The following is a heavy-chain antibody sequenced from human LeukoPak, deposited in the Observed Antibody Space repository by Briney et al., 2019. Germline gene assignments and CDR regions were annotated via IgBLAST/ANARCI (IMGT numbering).Heavy chain of an antibody. J-gene: IGHJ3*02. D-gene: IGHD6-13*01. Sequence: PSETLSLTCAVSGGSISSSNWWSWIRQPPGKGLEWIGEINHSGSTNYNPSLKSRVTISVDTSKNQFSLKLSSVTAADTAVYYCARGLWYSYAFEIWGQGTMVTVSS. CDR2: INHSGST. V-gene: IGHV4-4*02. CDR1: GGSISSSNW. CDR3: ARGLWYSYAFEI.